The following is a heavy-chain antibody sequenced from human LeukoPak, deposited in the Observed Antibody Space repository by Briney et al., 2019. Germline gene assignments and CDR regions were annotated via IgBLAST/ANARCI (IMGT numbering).Heavy chain of an antibody. CDR3: ARGETEETGTRPDAFDI. V-gene: IGHV1-2*02. J-gene: IGHJ3*02. Sequence: GASVKVSCKASVYTFIGYYIHWVRQVPGQGLEWMGWINPNSGGTKYPQKFQGRVTMTRETSISTTYMELSGLRSDDTAVYYCARGETEETGTRPDAFDIWGHGTMVTVSS. CDR2: INPNSGGT. D-gene: IGHD6-13*01. CDR1: VYTFIGYY.